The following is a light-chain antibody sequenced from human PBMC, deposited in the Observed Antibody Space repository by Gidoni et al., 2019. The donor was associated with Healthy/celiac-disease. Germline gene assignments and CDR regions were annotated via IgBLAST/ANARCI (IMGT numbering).Light chain of an antibody. CDR3: QQYNSYRLT. V-gene: IGKV1-5*01. Sequence: DIQMTQSPSTLSASVGDRVTITCRSSQSISSWLAWYQQKPGKAPKRLIYDASSLERGVPSRFSGSGSGTEFTLTISSRQPDDFATYYCQQYNSYRLTFGGGSKVEIK. CDR1: QSISSW. CDR2: DAS. J-gene: IGKJ4*01.